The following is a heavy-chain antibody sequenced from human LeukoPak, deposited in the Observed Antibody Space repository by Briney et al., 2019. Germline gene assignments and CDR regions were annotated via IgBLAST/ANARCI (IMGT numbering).Heavy chain of an antibody. Sequence: GSSVKVSCKASGGTLSSYAISWVRQAPGQGLEWMGGIIPIFGAANYAQKFQGRVTITTDESTSTAYMELSSLRSEDTAVYYCARVGCSSTSCPGSYNWFDPWGQGTLVTVSS. CDR3: ARVGCSSTSCPGSYNWFDP. J-gene: IGHJ5*02. V-gene: IGHV1-69*05. D-gene: IGHD2-2*01. CDR1: GGTLSSYA. CDR2: IIPIFGAA.